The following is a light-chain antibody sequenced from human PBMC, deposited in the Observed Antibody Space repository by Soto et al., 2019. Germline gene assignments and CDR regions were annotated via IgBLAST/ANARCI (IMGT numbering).Light chain of an antibody. CDR2: KAS. CDR1: QSISSW. J-gene: IGKJ1*01. V-gene: IGKV1-5*03. Sequence: DIQMTQSPSTLSASVGDRVTITCRASQSISSWLSWYQQKPGKAPNRLIYKASTLESGVPSRFSGSGSGTEFTLTISSLQPDDFATYYCQQYNSYRTFGQGTKVEIK. CDR3: QQYNSYRT.